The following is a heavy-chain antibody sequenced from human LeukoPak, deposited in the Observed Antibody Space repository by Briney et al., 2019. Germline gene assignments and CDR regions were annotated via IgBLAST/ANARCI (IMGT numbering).Heavy chain of an antibody. V-gene: IGHV3-23*01. D-gene: IGHD2-2*01. Sequence: GGSLRLSCAASGFTFSSYAMSWVRQAPGKGLEWVSSINDSGDSTYYADSVKGRFTISRDNSKNTLYLLMNNLRAEDTAIFYCATAYCSSTSCPTWGQGTLVTVSS. CDR2: INDSGDST. CDR1: GFTFSSYA. CDR3: ATAYCSSTSCPT. J-gene: IGHJ5*02.